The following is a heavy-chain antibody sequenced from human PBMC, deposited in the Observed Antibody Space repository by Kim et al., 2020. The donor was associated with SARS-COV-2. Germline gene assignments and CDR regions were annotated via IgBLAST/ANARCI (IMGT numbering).Heavy chain of an antibody. J-gene: IGHJ3*02. V-gene: IGHV4-34*01. Sequence: SGSTNYNPSLKSRVTISVDTSKNQFSLKLSSVTAADTAVYYCARGRHIDIWGQGTMVTVSS. CDR3: ARGRHIDI. CDR2: SGST.